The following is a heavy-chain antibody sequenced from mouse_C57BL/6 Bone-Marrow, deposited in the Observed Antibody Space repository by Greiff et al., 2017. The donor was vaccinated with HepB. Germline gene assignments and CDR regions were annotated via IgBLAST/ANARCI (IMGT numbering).Heavy chain of an antibody. J-gene: IGHJ2*01. CDR2: ISYDGSN. V-gene: IGHV3-6*01. CDR1: GYSITSGYY. Sequence: DVKLQESGPGLVKPSQSLSLTCSVPGYSITSGYYWNWIRQFPGNKLEWMGYISYDGSNNYNPSLKNRISITRDTSKNQFFLKLNSVTTEDTATYYCARDPYSDYWGQGTTLTVSS. CDR3: ARDPYSDY.